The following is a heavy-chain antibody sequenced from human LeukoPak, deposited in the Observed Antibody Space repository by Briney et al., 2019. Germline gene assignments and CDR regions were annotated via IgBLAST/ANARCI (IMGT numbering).Heavy chain of an antibody. Sequence: GGSLRLSCAASGFTFSSYWMYWVRQTPGKGLVWVSRINSDGSSTSYADSVKGRFTISRDNAKNTLYLQMNSLRAEDTAVYYCARDKSSTWYGGWFDPWGQGTLVTVSS. D-gene: IGHD6-13*01. CDR1: GFTFSSYW. J-gene: IGHJ5*02. CDR3: ARDKSSTWYGGWFDP. CDR2: INSDGSST. V-gene: IGHV3-74*01.